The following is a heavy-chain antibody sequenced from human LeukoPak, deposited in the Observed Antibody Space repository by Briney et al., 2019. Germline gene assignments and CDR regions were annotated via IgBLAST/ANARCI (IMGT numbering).Heavy chain of an antibody. Sequence: PSETLSLTCAVSGYSISSGYYWGWIRQPPGKGLEWIGRIYHSGSTYYNPSLKSRVTISVDTSKNQFSLKLSSVTAADTAVYYCAKTRERAHTYYYYMDVWGKGTTVTVSS. V-gene: IGHV4-38-2*01. CDR3: AKTRERAHTYYYYMDV. CDR2: IYHSGST. CDR1: GYSISSGYY. J-gene: IGHJ6*03.